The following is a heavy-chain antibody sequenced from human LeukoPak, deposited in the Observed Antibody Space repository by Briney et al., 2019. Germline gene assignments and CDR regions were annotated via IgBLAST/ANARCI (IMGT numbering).Heavy chain of an antibody. V-gene: IGHV1-69*05. J-gene: IGHJ4*02. Sequence: SVKVSCKASGGTFSSYAISWVRQAPGQGLEWMGGIIPIFGTANYAQKFQGRVTMTRDTSTSTVYMELSSLRSEDTAVYYCARVGGNYPINWGQGSLVTVSS. D-gene: IGHD1-26*01. CDR2: IIPIFGTA. CDR1: GGTFSSYA. CDR3: ARVGGNYPIN.